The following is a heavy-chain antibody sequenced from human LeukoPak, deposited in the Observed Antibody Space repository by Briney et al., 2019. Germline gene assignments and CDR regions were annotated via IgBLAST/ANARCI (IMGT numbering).Heavy chain of an antibody. CDR1: GASVSTYY. CDR2: MYYSGST. V-gene: IGHV4-59*02. Sequence: SETLSLTCTVSGASVSTYYWSWIRQPPGKGLEWIGHMYYSGSTNYSPSLKSRVTISIDTSQNQFSLKLSPVTAADTAVYYCTRAGSGWSFDYWGQGTLVTVSS. D-gene: IGHD6-19*01. CDR3: TRAGSGWSFDY. J-gene: IGHJ4*02.